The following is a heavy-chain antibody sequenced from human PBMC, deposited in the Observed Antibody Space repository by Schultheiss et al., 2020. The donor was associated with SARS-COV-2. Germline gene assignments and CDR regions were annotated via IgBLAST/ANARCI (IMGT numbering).Heavy chain of an antibody. V-gene: IGHV4-59*08. Sequence: SETLSLTCAVYGGSFSGYYWSWIRQPPGKGLEWIGYIYYSGSTNYNPSLKSRVTISVDTSKNQFSLKLSSVTAADTAVYYCARGGIVVGFDYWGQGTLVTVSS. CDR2: IYYSGST. D-gene: IGHD3-22*01. CDR3: ARGGIVVGFDY. J-gene: IGHJ4*02. CDR1: GGSFSGYY.